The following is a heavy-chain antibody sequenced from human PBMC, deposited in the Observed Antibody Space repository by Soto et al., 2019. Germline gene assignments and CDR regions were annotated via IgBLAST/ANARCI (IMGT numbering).Heavy chain of an antibody. CDR3: ARDLNETTYYDFWSGYYF. CDR2: ISSSSSYI. CDR1: GFTFSSHS. V-gene: IGHV3-21*01. J-gene: IGHJ4*02. D-gene: IGHD3-3*01. Sequence: PGGSLRLSCAASGFTFSSHSMNWVRQAQGKGLEWVSSISSSSSYIYYADSVKGRFTISRDNAKNSLYLQMNSLRAEDTALYYCARDLNETTYYDFWSGYYFWGQGTLVTVSS.